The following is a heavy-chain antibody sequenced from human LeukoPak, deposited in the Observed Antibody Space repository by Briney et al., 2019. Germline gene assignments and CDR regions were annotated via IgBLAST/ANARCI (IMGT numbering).Heavy chain of an antibody. Sequence: GGSLRLSCAVSGLTFSSYAMSWVRQAPGKGLEWVSLISGSGGSTYHADSVKGRSTISGDNSKNTLYLQMNSLRVEDTAVYYCAKDRGIGSSWYSGGFDIWGQGTMVTVSS. CDR1: GLTFSSYA. J-gene: IGHJ3*02. CDR3: AKDRGIGSSWYSGGFDI. CDR2: ISGSGGST. V-gene: IGHV3-23*01. D-gene: IGHD6-13*01.